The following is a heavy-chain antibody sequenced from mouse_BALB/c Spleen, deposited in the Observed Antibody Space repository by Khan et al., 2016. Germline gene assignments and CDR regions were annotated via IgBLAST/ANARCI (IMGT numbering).Heavy chain of an antibody. Sequence: EVQLQESGAELVKPGASVKLSCTASGFNIKDTYMHWVKQRPEQGLEWIGRIDPANGNTKYDPKFQGKATITADTSSNTAYLQLSSLTSEDTAVYYCARSPYDYDVGFAYWGPGTLVTVSA. D-gene: IGHD2-4*01. CDR1: GFNIKDTY. CDR3: ARSPYDYDVGFAY. V-gene: IGHV14-3*02. CDR2: IDPANGNT. J-gene: IGHJ3*01.